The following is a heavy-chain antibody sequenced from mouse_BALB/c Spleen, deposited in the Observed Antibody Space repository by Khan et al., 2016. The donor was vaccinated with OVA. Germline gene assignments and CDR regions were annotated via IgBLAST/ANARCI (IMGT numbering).Heavy chain of an antibody. V-gene: IGHV2-6-4*01. D-gene: IGHD2-14*01. CDR2: IWGGGGT. Sequence: QVQLKQSGPGLVSPSQSLSITCTVSGFSLSRYNIHWVRQPPGKGLEWLGMIWGGGGTDYNSTLKSRLSISKDNSKSQAFLKMNSLQTDDTAMYYCARAYYRYDGYCDMDYWGQGTSVTVSS. J-gene: IGHJ4*01. CDR1: GFSLSRYN. CDR3: ARAYYRYDGYCDMDY.